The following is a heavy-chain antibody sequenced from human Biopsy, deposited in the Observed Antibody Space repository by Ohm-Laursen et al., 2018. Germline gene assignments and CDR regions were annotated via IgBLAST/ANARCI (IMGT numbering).Heavy chain of an antibody. D-gene: IGHD1-26*01. CDR1: GDSIRNYY. V-gene: IGHV4-4*07. CDR2: IYPGGGT. CDR3: AGIVLGPTNDSFDI. Sequence: GTLSLTCAVSGDSIRNYYWSWIRQAAGKGLEWIGRIYPGGGTIYNPSLKSRVTMSVDTSKNHFSLNLNSVTAADTAVYYCAGIVLGPTNDSFDIWGQGTMVTVSS. J-gene: IGHJ3*02.